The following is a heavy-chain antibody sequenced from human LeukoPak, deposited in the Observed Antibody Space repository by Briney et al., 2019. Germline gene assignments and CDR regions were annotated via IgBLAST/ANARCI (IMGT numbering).Heavy chain of an antibody. J-gene: IGHJ4*02. D-gene: IGHD3-10*01. Sequence: PGGSLRLSCAASGFTFSSYWMSWVRQAPGKGLEWVANIKHDGSEAHYVDSVKGRFTISRDNAKNSLSLQMNSLNVDDTGVYFCTRDALFGSGRTHLDFWSQGTLVSVSS. CDR1: GFTFSSYW. CDR3: TRDALFGSGRTHLDF. V-gene: IGHV3-7*04. CDR2: IKHDGSEA.